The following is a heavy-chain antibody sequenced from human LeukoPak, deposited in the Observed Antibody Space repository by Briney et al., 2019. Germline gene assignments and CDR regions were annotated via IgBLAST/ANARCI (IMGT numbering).Heavy chain of an antibody. V-gene: IGHV4-59*01. CDR1: GGSINNSY. Sequence: PSETLSLTCTVSGGSINNSYWTWIRQPPGKGLEWIGHIYYSGSTNYSPSLKSRVTISVDTSKNQFSLKLSSVTAADTAVYYCARVTGYRIEDYFDYWGQGTLVTVSS. J-gene: IGHJ4*02. CDR3: ARVTGYRIEDYFDY. D-gene: IGHD6-13*01. CDR2: IYYSGST.